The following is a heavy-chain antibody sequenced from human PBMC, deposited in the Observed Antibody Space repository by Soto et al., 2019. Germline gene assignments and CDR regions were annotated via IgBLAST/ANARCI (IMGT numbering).Heavy chain of an antibody. D-gene: IGHD6-6*01. CDR1: GASISSYY. CDR3: AAPPRY. J-gene: IGHJ4*02. Sequence: SETLCLTCTVSGASISSYYWNWIRQPPGKGLEWIGYMQDSGSTSYNPSLKSRVTISVDTSRNQLSLKLTSVTAADTAVYYCAAPPRYWGQGILVTVSS. V-gene: IGHV4-59*01. CDR2: MQDSGST.